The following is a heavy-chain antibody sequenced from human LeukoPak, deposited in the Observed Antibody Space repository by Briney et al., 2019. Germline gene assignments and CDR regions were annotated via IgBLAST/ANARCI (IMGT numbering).Heavy chain of an antibody. CDR1: GFTFSSYS. CDR3: ARGADGVSSNSRGWFDP. V-gene: IGHV3-21*01. CDR2: ISTSSSYI. D-gene: IGHD2-15*01. Sequence: GGSLRLSCTASGFTFSSYSMNWVRQAPGKGLEWVSSISTSSSYIYYADPVKGRFTISRDNARNSLYLQMNTPRAEDTAVYSCARGADGVSSNSRGWFDPWGQGTLVTVSS. J-gene: IGHJ5*02.